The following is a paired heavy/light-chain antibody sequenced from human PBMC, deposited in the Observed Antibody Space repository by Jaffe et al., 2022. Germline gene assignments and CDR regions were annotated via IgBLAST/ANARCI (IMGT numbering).Heavy chain of an antibody. CDR1: GFTFTSYA. CDR3: ARDNGVHVVRWCDY. V-gene: IGHV1-18*01. D-gene: IGHD2-21*01. CDR2: ISVYNGNT. Sequence: QVQLVQSGAEVKKPGASVKVSCKASGFTFTSYAINWVRQAPGQGLEWMGWISVYNGNTNYAQKFQGRVTMTTDTSSSTAYMELRSLRSDDTAVYYCARDNGVHVVRWCDYWGQGTLVTVSS. J-gene: IGHJ4*02.
Light chain of an antibody. CDR1: QSVSSSY. CDR2: GAS. J-gene: IGKJ1*01. CDR3: QQYGTSPVT. Sequence: EIVLTQSPGTLSLSPGERATLSCRASQSVSSSYLAWYQQKPGQAPRLLISGASSRATGIPDRFSGSGSGTDFTLTISRLEPEDFAVYYCQQYGTSPVTFGQGTKVEVK. V-gene: IGKV3-20*01.